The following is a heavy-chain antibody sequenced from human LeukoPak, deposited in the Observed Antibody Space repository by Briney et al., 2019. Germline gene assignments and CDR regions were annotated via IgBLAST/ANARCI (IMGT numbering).Heavy chain of an antibody. CDR1: GFTFSRYW. J-gene: IGHJ4*02. D-gene: IGHD6-13*01. CDR3: AREVWKYSSRWYCNFDY. V-gene: IGHV3-7*01. CDR2: IKQDGSEE. Sequence: GGSLRLSCAASGFTFSRYWMSWVRQAPGKELEGVANIKQDGSEEYYVDSVKGRFTISRDNAKNSLYLQMNSLRAEDTAVYFCAREVWKYSSRWYCNFDYWGQGTLVTV.